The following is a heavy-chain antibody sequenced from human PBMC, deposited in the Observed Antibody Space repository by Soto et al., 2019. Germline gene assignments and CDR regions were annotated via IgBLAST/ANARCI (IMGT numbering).Heavy chain of an antibody. CDR2: ISPIFATA. V-gene: IGHV1-69*12. CDR3: ASVYTPMVNYYYYGMDV. Sequence: QVQLVQSGAEVKKPVSSVKVSCKASGGTFSSYAISWVRQAPGQGLEWMGGISPIFATANYAQKFQGRVTITADESTSTADMELSRLRSEDTAVYYCASVYTPMVNYYYYGMDVCGQGAPVTVSS. CDR1: GGTFSSYA. J-gene: IGHJ6*01. D-gene: IGHD5-18*01.